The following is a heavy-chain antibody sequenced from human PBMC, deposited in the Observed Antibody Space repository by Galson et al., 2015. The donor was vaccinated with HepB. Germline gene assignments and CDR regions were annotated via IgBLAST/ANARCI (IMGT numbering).Heavy chain of an antibody. V-gene: IGHV1-3*01. CDR3: ATLKTDYYDSSGYSDY. J-gene: IGHJ4*02. Sequence: SVKVSCKASGYTFTSYAMHWVRQAPGQRPEWMGWINAGNGNTKYSQKFQGRVTITRDTSASTAYMELSSLRSEDTAVYYCATLKTDYYDSSGYSDYWGQGTLVTVSS. CDR2: INAGNGNT. CDR1: GYTFTSYA. D-gene: IGHD3-22*01.